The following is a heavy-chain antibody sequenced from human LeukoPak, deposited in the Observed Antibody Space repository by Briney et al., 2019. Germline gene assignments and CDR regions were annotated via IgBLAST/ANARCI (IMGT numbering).Heavy chain of an antibody. CDR2: TYHSGTT. D-gene: IGHD3-10*01. V-gene: IGHV4-28*01. CDR3: ARKENVYYYFDY. Sequence: SETLSLTCAVSGYSITSSSWWGWIRQPPGKGLEWIGYTYHSGTTYYNPSLQSRVTMSVDTSKNQFSLKLSSVTAVDTAVYYCARKENVYYYFDYWGQGTLVTVSS. J-gene: IGHJ4*02. CDR1: GYSITSSSW.